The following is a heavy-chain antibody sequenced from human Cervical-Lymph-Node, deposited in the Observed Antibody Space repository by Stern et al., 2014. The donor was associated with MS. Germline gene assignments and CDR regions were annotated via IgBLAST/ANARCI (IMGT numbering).Heavy chain of an antibody. V-gene: IGHV5-51*01. D-gene: IGHD1-26*01. Sequence: VQLVQSGAELKKPGESLQISCKGSGYNFADYWIGWVRQMPGQGLEWVGIIYPRDSDPRYSPPCLGQVTSSVGRSISAAYLQWSSLKASDTAMYYGARGRGVGAKNFHYYGWAVWGQGTTVTVSS. CDR2: IYPRDSDP. CDR3: ARGRGVGAKNFHYYGWAV. J-gene: IGHJ6*02. CDR1: GYNFADYW.